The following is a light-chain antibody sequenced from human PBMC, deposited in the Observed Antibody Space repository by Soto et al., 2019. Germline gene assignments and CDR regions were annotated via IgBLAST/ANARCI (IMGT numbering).Light chain of an antibody. V-gene: IGLV2-23*02. CDR1: SSDVGSYNL. Sequence: QSALTQPASVSGSPGQSITISCTGTSSDVGSYNLVSWYLQHPGKAPQVMVFEVGKGPSGVSTRLSGSKSGNTTSLTISGLRAEYEADYYCCSYAGSSTYVFRTGTKLTVL. J-gene: IGLJ1*01. CDR3: CSYAGSSTYV. CDR2: EVG.